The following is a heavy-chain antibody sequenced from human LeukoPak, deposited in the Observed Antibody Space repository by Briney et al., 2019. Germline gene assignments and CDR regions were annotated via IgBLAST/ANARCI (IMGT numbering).Heavy chain of an antibody. CDR1: GGSISSGGYY. CDR2: IYYSGST. D-gene: IGHD3-22*01. Sequence: PSETLSLTCTVSGGSISSGGYYWSWIRQHPGKGLEWIGYIYYSGSTYYNPSLKSRVTISVDTSKNQFSLKLSSVTAADTAVYYCARGRTYYYDSSGYPYFDYWGQGTLVTVSS. CDR3: ARGRTYYYDSSGYPYFDY. J-gene: IGHJ4*02. V-gene: IGHV4-31*03.